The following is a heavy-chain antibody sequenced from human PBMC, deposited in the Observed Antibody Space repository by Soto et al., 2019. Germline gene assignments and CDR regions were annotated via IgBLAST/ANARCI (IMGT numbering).Heavy chain of an antibody. CDR3: ARVPNQLLYVGWFDP. D-gene: IGHD2-2*02. Sequence: QVQLQESGPGLVKPSQTLSLTCTVSGGSISSGGYYWSWIRQHPGKGLEWIGYIYYSGSTYYNPSLNSRVTISVDTSKNQFSLKLSSVTAADTAVYYCARVPNQLLYVGWFDPWGQGTLVTVSS. CDR2: IYYSGST. CDR1: GGSISSGGYY. J-gene: IGHJ5*02. V-gene: IGHV4-31*03.